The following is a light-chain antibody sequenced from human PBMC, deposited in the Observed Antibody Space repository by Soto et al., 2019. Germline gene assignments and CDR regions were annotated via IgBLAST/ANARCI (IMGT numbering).Light chain of an antibody. CDR3: QNYNRAPHT. Sequence: DIQMTQSPSSLSASLGDRVTLTCRTSQDISNYLAWYQQKPGKAPKLLIYAASTLQSGVPSRFSGGGSGTDFPLTISRLQAEDVATYYCQNYNRAPHTFGGGTKVEIK. J-gene: IGKJ4*01. CDR1: QDISNY. CDR2: AAS. V-gene: IGKV1-27*01.